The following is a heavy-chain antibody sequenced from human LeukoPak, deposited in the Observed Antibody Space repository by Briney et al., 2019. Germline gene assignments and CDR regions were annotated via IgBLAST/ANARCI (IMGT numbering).Heavy chain of an antibody. CDR1: GYTFTDYS. D-gene: IGHD5-24*01. CDR2: VSPYSGAT. Sequence: ASVKVSCKASGYTFTDYSLHWVRQAPGQGLEWMGWVSPYSGATKYAQKFQVRAIMTTDTSISAVSMDLTRLTSDGTAVYYCARDLTNGDGYNLPHYWGQGTLVTVSS. CDR3: ARDLTNGDGYNLPHY. V-gene: IGHV1-2*02. J-gene: IGHJ4*02.